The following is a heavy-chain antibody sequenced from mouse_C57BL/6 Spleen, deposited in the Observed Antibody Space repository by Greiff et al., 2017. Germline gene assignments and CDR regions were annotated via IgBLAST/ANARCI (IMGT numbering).Heavy chain of an antibody. CDR1: GYAFSSYW. V-gene: IGHV1-80*01. CDR3: ARSPLYSNYDY. Sequence: QVQLQQSGAELVKPGASVKISCKASGYAFSSYWMNWVKQRPGKGLEWIGQIYPGDGDTNYNGKFKGKATLTADKSSSTAYMQLSSLTSEDSAVYFCARSPLYSNYDYWGQGTTLTVSS. CDR2: IYPGDGDT. D-gene: IGHD2-5*01. J-gene: IGHJ2*01.